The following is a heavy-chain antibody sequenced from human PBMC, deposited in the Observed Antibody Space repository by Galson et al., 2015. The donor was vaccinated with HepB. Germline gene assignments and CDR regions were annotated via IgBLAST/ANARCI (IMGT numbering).Heavy chain of an antibody. CDR2: TNTNTENP. V-gene: IGHV7-4-1*02. J-gene: IGHJ4*02. CDR1: GYTFTNYG. Sequence: SVKVSCKASGYTFTNYGMNWVRQAPGQGLEWMGWTNTNTENPTYAQGFTGRFVFSLDTSVTTAYLQISSLKAEDTAVYYCARTHYYGSGSYYNGSEGDYWGQGTLVTVSS. D-gene: IGHD3-10*01. CDR3: ARTHYYGSGSYYNGSEGDY.